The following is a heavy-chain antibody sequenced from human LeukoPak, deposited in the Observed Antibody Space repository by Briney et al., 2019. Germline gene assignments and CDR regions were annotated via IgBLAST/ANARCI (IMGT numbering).Heavy chain of an antibody. CDR3: ARDVPLRYYYGMDV. D-gene: IGHD2-2*01. Sequence: PGGSLRLSCAPAGFTFSSYWMHWVRQAPGKGLVWVSRMNSDGSSTSYADSVKGRFTISRDNAKNTLYLQMNSLRAEDTAVYYCARDVPLRYYYGMDVWGQGTTVTVSS. V-gene: IGHV3-74*01. J-gene: IGHJ6*02. CDR2: MNSDGSST. CDR1: GFTFSSYW.